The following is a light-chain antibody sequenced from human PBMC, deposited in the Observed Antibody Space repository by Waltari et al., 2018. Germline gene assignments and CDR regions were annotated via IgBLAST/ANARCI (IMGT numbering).Light chain of an antibody. V-gene: IGKV3-15*01. CDR3: QQYSKWPPHT. CDR1: QSVSSN. Sequence: ETVMTHIPATLSVSTGETATLSCRASQSVSSNLAWYQQKPGQAPRLLIYGASTRATGIPARFSGSGSGTDFTLTISSLQSEDFAVYYCQQYSKWPPHTFGQGTKLEL. J-gene: IGKJ2*01. CDR2: GAS.